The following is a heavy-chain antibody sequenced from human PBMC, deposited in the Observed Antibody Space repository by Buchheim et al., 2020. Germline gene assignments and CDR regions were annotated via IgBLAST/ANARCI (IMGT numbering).Heavy chain of an antibody. CDR2: ISHDGKVI. Sequence: QVHLVESGGGEVQPGGSLRLSCGASGFTFNIHAMHWVRRAPGKGLEWMTSISHDGKVIFYTDSVKGRFTISRDNSKNMLYLHMNGLRPDDTAVYYCATNPYREYWFDPWGQGTL. CDR3: ATNPYREYWFDP. V-gene: IGHV3-30*04. J-gene: IGHJ5*02. CDR1: GFTFNIHA.